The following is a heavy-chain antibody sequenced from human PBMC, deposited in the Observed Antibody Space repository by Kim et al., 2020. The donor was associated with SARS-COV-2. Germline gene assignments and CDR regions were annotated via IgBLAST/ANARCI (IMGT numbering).Heavy chain of an antibody. J-gene: IGHJ5*02. CDR2: INPSGGST. CDR3: ARGGRARVGVFFRKYNWFDP. CDR1: GYTFTSYY. D-gene: IGHD2-8*01. Sequence: ASVKVSCKASGYTFTSYYMHWVRQAPGQGLEWMGIINPSGGSTSYAQKFQGRVTMTRDTSTSTVYMELSSLRSEDTAVYYCARGGRARVGVFFRKYNWFDPWGQGTLVTVSS. V-gene: IGHV1-46*01.